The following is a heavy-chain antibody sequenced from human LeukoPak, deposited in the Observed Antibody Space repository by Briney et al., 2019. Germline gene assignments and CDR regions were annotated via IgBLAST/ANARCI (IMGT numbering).Heavy chain of an antibody. CDR1: GDSISSGDYY. D-gene: IGHD5-24*01. CDR2: ISSSGST. CDR3: ARDGYNPVAFDI. V-gene: IGHV4-61*02. J-gene: IGHJ3*02. Sequence: SETLSLTCTVSGDSISSGDYYWSWIRQPAGKGLEWIGRISSSGSTNYNPSLKSRVTISVDTSKNQFSLKLKSVTAADTAVYYCARDGYNPVAFDIWGQGTVVTVSS.